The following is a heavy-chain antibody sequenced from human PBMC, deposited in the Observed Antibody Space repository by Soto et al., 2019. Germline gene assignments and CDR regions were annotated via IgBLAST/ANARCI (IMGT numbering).Heavy chain of an antibody. D-gene: IGHD1-26*01. V-gene: IGHV1-58*02. Sequence: SVKVSCKASGFTFTSSAMQWVRQARGQRLEWIGWIVVGSGNTNYAQKFQERVTITRDMSTSTAYMELSSLRSEDTAVYYCAASGYDFYGMDVWGQGTTVTVSS. CDR2: IVVGSGNT. CDR1: GFTFTSSA. CDR3: AASGYDFYGMDV. J-gene: IGHJ6*02.